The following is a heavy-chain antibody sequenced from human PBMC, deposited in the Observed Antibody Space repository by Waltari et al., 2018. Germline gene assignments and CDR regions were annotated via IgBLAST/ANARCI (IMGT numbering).Heavy chain of an antibody. CDR2: IKQDGSEK. CDR1: GFTFSSYW. V-gene: IGHV3-7*01. J-gene: IGHJ3*02. CDR3: ARGQNYYDSSGYYVDAFDI. Sequence: EVQLVESGGGLVQPGGSLRLSCAASGFTFSSYWMSWVRPAPGKGLEWVANIKQDGSEKYYVDSVKGRFTISRDNAKNSLYLQMNSLRAEDTAVYYCARGQNYYDSSGYYVDAFDIWGQGTMVTVSS. D-gene: IGHD3-22*01.